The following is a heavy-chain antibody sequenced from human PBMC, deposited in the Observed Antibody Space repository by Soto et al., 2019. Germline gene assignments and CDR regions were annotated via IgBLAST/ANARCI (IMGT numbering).Heavy chain of an antibody. V-gene: IGHV1-69*04. CDR3: ARDGQYSGYDKEGGERFDY. CDR1: GGTFSSYT. CDR2: IIPILGIA. D-gene: IGHD5-12*01. J-gene: IGHJ4*02. Sequence: GASVKVSCKASGGTFSSYTISWVRQAPGQGLEWMGRIIPILGIANYAQKFQGRVTITADKSTSTAYMELSSLRSEDTAVYYCARDGQYSGYDKEGGERFDYWGQGTLVTVS.